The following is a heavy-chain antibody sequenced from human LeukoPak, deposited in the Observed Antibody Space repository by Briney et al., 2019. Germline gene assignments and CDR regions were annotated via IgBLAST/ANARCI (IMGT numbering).Heavy chain of an antibody. J-gene: IGHJ4*02. V-gene: IGHV4-34*01. CDR2: NNHSGST. D-gene: IGHD2-2*01. CDR3: AGGDGYCSSTSCYGDLFDY. Sequence: PSETLSLTCAVYGGSFSVYYWSWIRQPPDKGLECIGENNHSGSTNYNPSLKSRVTISVDTSKNQFSLKLSSVTAADTAVYYCAGGDGYCSSTSCYGDLFDYWGQGTLVTVSS. CDR1: GGSFSVYY.